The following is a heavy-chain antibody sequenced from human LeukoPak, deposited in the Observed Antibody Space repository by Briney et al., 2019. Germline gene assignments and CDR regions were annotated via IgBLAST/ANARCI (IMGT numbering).Heavy chain of an antibody. CDR3: ARRGPVPSYHPITMVRGVPFDY. Sequence: PSETLSLTCAVYGGSFSGYYWSWIRQPPGKGLEWIGEINHSGSTNYNPSLKSRVTISVDTSKNQFSLKLSSVTAADTAVYYCARRGPVPSYHPITMVRGVPFDYWGQGTLVTVSS. CDR2: INHSGST. D-gene: IGHD3-10*01. CDR1: GGSFSGYY. V-gene: IGHV4-34*01. J-gene: IGHJ4*02.